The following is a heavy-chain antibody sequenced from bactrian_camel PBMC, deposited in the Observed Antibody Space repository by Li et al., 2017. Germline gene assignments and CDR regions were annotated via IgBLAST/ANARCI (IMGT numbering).Heavy chain of an antibody. CDR3: AADFDPPNGGSWYDGGPEFGY. D-gene: IGHD6*01. CDR2: IYTGVGTT. V-gene: IGHV3S28*01. Sequence: QLVESGGGSVQAGGSLRLSCAASGYTYSTYLMGWFRQAPGKEREGVAAIYTGVGTTYYTDSVKGRFTISQDNAKNTLYLQMNSLIPDDTAMYYCAADFDPPNGGSWYDGGPEFGYWGRGTQVTVS. J-gene: IGHJ6*01. CDR1: GYTYSTYL.